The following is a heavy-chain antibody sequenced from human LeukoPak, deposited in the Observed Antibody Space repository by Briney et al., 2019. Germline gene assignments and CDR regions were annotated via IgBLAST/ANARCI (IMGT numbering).Heavy chain of an antibody. D-gene: IGHD3-22*01. Sequence: SETLSLTCTVSGDSISSSSYYWGWIRQPPGKGLEWIGSIYYSGSTYYNPSLKSRVTISVDTSKNQFSLKLSSVTAADTAVYYCARHSPQTHDSSGYYYFDYWGQGTLVTVSS. J-gene: IGHJ4*02. V-gene: IGHV4-39*01. CDR1: GDSISSSSYY. CDR2: IYYSGST. CDR3: ARHSPQTHDSSGYYYFDY.